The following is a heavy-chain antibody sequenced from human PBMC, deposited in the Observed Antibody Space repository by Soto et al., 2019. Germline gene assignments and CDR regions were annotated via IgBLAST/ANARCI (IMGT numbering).Heavy chain of an antibody. J-gene: IGHJ5*02. CDR2: INSDGSIT. D-gene: IGHD1-7*01. CDR3: ASLDWNYDA. V-gene: IGHV3-74*01. CDR1: GFTFSNYW. Sequence: RLSCAASGFTFSNYWMHWVRQAPGKGLVWVSRINSDGSITTYADSVKGRFTISRDNAKNTVYLQMNSLRADDTAVYYCASLDWNYDAWGQGTLVTVSS.